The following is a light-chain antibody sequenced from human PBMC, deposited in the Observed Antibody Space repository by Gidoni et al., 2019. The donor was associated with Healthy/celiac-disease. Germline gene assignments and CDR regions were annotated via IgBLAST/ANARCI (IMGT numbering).Light chain of an antibody. V-gene: IGLV3-1*01. Sequence: SYELTQPPAVSVPPVQTASITCSGDKLGDKYACWYQQKPGQSPVLVIYQDSKRPSGIPERFSGSNSGNTATLTISGTQAMDEADYYCQAWDSSTAVFGGWTKLTVL. CDR2: QDS. J-gene: IGLJ2*01. CDR3: QAWDSSTAV. CDR1: KLGDKY.